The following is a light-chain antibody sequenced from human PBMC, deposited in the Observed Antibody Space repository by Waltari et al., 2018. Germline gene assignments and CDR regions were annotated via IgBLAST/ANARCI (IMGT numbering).Light chain of an antibody. J-gene: IGLJ2*01. Sequence: SALTHLAPVSGSPDQPITIPCPGTGMDFGGFSIVSWYQQYPGKAPRLIIYDVYNRPSGVSNRFSGSKSDNTASLTISGLQAEDESVYYCSSYTSSGVVFGGGTKLTVL. CDR1: GMDFGGFSI. CDR2: DVY. V-gene: IGLV2-14*01. CDR3: SSYTSSGVV.